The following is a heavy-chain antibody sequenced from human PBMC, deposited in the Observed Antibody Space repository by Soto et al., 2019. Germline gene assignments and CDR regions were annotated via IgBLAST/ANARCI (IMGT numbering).Heavy chain of an antibody. Sequence: SETLSLTCAVYGGSFSGYYWSWIRQPPGKGLGWIGEINHSGSTNYNPSLKSRVTISVDTSKNQFSLKLSSVTAADTAVYYCARDRARWSGYFPYYYYGMDVWGQGTTVT. CDR2: INHSGST. D-gene: IGHD3-3*01. CDR1: GGSFSGYY. CDR3: ARDRARWSGYFPYYYYGMDV. J-gene: IGHJ6*02. V-gene: IGHV4-34*01.